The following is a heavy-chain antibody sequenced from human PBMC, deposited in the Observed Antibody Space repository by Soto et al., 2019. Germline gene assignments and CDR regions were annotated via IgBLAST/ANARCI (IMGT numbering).Heavy chain of an antibody. CDR3: AKGRTFKSREVAVAAANWFDP. D-gene: IGHD6-13*01. Sequence: EVQLLESGGGLVQPGGSLRLSCAASGFTFSSYAMSWVRQAPGKGLEWVSAISGSGGRTYYADSVKGRFTISSDNSKNTLYLQMNSLRAEDTAVYYCAKGRTFKSREVAVAAANWFDPWGQGTLVTVAS. CDR1: GFTFSSYA. V-gene: IGHV3-23*01. CDR2: ISGSGGRT. J-gene: IGHJ5*02.